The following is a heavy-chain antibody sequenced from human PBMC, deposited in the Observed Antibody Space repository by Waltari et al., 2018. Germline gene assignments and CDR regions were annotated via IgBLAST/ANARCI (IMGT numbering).Heavy chain of an antibody. CDR1: GFTFSRYW. D-gene: IGHD3-22*01. CDR3: ARVATKTYSSPVPGRPYYYGMDV. Sequence: EEQLVESGGGLAQPGESLRLSCAASGFTFSRYWMDWVRQAPGKGLVVVSRINRDGSSTTYADSVKGRFTISRDNGKNTLYVQMNRLRPEDTAVYYCARVATKTYSSPVPGRPYYYGMDVWGQGTTVTVSS. V-gene: IGHV3-74*01. CDR2: INRDGSST. J-gene: IGHJ6*02.